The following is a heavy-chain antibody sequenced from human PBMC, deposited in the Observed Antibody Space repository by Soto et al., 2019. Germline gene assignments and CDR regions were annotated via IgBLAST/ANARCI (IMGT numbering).Heavy chain of an antibody. J-gene: IGHJ6*02. CDR1: GYTFTSYA. Sequence: GASVKVSCKASGYTFTSYAMHWVRQAPGQRLEWMGWINAGNGNTKYPQKFQGRVTITRDTSASTAYMELSSLRSEDTAVYYCARFSLVTVYYYGMDVWGQGTTVTVSS. CDR3: ARFSLVTVYYYGMDV. CDR2: INAGNGNT. D-gene: IGHD5-18*01. V-gene: IGHV1-3*01.